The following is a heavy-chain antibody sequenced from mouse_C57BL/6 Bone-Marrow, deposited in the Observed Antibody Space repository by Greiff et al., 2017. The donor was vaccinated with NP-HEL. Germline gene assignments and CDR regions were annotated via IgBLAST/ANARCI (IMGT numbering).Heavy chain of an antibody. CDR2: IYPGSGNT. D-gene: IGHD1-1*01. Sequence: QVQLKESGAELVRPGASVKLSCKASGYTFTDYYINWVKQRPGQGLEWIARIYPGSGNTYYNEKFKGKATLTAEKSSSTAYMQLSSLTSEDSAVYFCARSIYYYGHFAYWGQGTTLTVSS. CDR1: GYTFTDYY. J-gene: IGHJ2*01. V-gene: IGHV1-76*01. CDR3: ARSIYYYGHFAY.